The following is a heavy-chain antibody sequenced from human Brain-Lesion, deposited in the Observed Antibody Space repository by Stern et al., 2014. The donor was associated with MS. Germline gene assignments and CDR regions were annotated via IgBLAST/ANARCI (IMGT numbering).Heavy chain of an antibody. CDR3: ARLFSGSYYYFDS. Sequence: EVQLVESGAEVKKPGESLKISCKGSGYSFTSYWIGWVRQMPGKGLEWLGIIYPGDSDTRYSPSFQGQVTIAADKSISTAYLQWSSLKASETAMYYCARLFSGSYYYFDSWGQGTLVTVSS. J-gene: IGHJ4*02. CDR1: GYSFTSYW. V-gene: IGHV5-51*01. CDR2: IYPGDSDT. D-gene: IGHD1-26*01.